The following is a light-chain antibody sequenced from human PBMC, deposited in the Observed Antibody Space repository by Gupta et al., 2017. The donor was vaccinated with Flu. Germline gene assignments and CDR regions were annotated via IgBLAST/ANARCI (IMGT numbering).Light chain of an antibody. CDR1: QTIDNN. J-gene: IGKJ1*01. Sequence: GDRVIITCRASQTIDNNLNWYQQKPGEAPKALISGTSTLKSGVPSRFSGSGSVTDFTLTINSLQPEDFATYYCQQSYRTPWTFGQGTKVDI. V-gene: IGKV1-39*01. CDR2: GTS. CDR3: QQSYRTPWT.